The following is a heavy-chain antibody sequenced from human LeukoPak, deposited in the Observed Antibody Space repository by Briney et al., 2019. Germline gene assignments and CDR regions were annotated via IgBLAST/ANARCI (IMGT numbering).Heavy chain of an antibody. CDR1: GGSISSSSYY. CDR2: IYYSGST. Sequence: PSETLSLTCTVSGGSISSSSYYWGWIRQPPGKGLEWIGSIYYSGSTYYNPSLKSRVTISVDTSKNQFSLKLSSVTAADTAVYYCARSDLLWFGESPSRSTSFDYWGQGTLVTVSS. J-gene: IGHJ4*02. D-gene: IGHD3-10*01. V-gene: IGHV4-39*01. CDR3: ARSDLLWFGESPSRSTSFDY.